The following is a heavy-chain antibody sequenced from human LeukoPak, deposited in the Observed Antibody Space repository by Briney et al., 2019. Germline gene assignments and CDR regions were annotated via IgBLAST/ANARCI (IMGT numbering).Heavy chain of an antibody. CDR3: ARDPYCGGDCPKFAFDI. D-gene: IGHD2-21*02. Sequence: GASVTVSCKASGYTFTGYYMHWVRQAPGQGLEWMGRIIPILGIANYAQKFQGRVTITADKSTSTAYMELSSLRSEDTAVYYCARDPYCGGDCPKFAFDIWGQGTMVTVSS. V-gene: IGHV1-69*04. J-gene: IGHJ3*02. CDR1: GYTFTGYY. CDR2: IIPILGIA.